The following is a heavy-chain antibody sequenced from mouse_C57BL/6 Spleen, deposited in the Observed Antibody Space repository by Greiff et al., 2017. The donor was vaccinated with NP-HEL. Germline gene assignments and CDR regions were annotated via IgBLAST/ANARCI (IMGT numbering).Heavy chain of an antibody. D-gene: IGHD1-1*01. Sequence: EVQVVESGGGLVKPGGSLKLSCAASGFTFSSYAMSWVRQTPEKRLEWVATISDGGSYTYYPDNVKGRFTISRDNAKNNLYLQMSHLKSEDTAMYYCARRTTVGATRAMDYWGQGTSVTVSS. CDR2: ISDGGSYT. CDR1: GFTFSSYA. CDR3: ARRTTVGATRAMDY. V-gene: IGHV5-4*03. J-gene: IGHJ4*01.